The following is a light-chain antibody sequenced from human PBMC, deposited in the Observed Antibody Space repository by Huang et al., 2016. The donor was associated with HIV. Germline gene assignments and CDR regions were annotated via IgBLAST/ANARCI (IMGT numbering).Light chain of an antibody. V-gene: IGKV3-15*01. CDR1: QTFSSN. Sequence: EIVMTQSPATLSVSPGERATLSCRASQTFSSNLAWYQQKPGQAPRLLIYGASTRATGIPARFSGSGSGTEFTLTISSLQSEDFAVYYCQQYNKWPVAFGQGTKLEIK. CDR2: GAS. CDR3: QQYNKWPVA. J-gene: IGKJ2*01.